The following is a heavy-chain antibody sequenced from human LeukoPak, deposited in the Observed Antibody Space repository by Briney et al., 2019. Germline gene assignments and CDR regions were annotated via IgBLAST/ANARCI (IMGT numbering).Heavy chain of an antibody. CDR2: INPSDGTT. V-gene: IGHV1-46*01. CDR3: ARATDQDFDF. CDR1: GGTFSSYA. Sequence: GASVKVSCKASGGTFSSYAISWVRQAPGQGLEWMGMINPSDGTTRVAQKFEGRVTVTRDTSTSTLYMDLSSLRSEDTAAYFCARATDQDFDFWGQGTLVTVSS. J-gene: IGHJ4*02.